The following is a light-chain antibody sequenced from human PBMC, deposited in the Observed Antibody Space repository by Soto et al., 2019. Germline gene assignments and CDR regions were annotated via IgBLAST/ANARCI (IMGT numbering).Light chain of an antibody. Sequence: IVMTQSPATLSVSPGERATLSFRASQSVGRSLAWYQQKPGQAPRLLIYDASNRATGIPARFSGSGSETDFTLTFSSLQSEDFAVYYCQQYNNWPPITFGQGTRLEIK. CDR3: QQYNNWPPIT. J-gene: IGKJ5*01. V-gene: IGKV3D-15*01. CDR1: QSVGRS. CDR2: DAS.